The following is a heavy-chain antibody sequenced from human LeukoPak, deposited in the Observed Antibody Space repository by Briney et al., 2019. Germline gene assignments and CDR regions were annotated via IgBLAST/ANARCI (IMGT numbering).Heavy chain of an antibody. CDR2: IYYSGST. V-gene: IGHV4-59*08. CDR3: ARSLLSAGSGSYGFDP. Sequence: SETLSLTCAVYGGSFSSYYWSWIRQPPGKGLEWIGHIYYSGSTHHNPSLKSRVTISVDTSKNQFSLKLSSVTATDTAVYYCARSLLSAGSGSYGFDPWGQGTLVTVSS. CDR1: GGSFSSYY. J-gene: IGHJ5*02. D-gene: IGHD3-10*01.